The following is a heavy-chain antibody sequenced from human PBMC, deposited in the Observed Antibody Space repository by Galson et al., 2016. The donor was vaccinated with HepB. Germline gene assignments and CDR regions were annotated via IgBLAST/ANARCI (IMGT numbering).Heavy chain of an antibody. Sequence: SLRLSCAASGFIFDNYAMGWVRQPPGKGLEWISAIFGGGFGENYPDSVKGRFTISRDNSKNKLYLQMDILRADDTAVYYCAKYQGHPVSSYYFDYWGRGALVTVSS. CDR1: GFIFDNYA. CDR3: AKYQGHPVSSYYFDY. CDR2: IFGGGFGE. J-gene: IGHJ4*02. V-gene: IGHV3-23*01. D-gene: IGHD3-10*01.